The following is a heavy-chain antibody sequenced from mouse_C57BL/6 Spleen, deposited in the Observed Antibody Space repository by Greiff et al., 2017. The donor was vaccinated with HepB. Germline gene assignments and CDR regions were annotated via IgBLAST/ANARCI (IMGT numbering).Heavy chain of an antibody. J-gene: IGHJ2*01. CDR3: ARRGYYYYGYCDY. V-gene: IGHV1-64*01. Sequence: VQLQQSGAELVKPGASVKLSCKASGYTFTSYWMHWVKQRPGQGLEWIGMIHPNSGSTNYNEKFKSKATLTVDKSSSTAYMQLSSLTSEDSAVYYCARRGYYYYGYCDYWGQGTTLTVSS. CDR2: IHPNSGST. CDR1: GYTFTSYW. D-gene: IGHD1-1*01.